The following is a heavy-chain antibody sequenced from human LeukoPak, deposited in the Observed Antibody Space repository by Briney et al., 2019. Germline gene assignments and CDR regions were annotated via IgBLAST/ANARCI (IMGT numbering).Heavy chain of an antibody. J-gene: IGHJ4*02. Sequence: GGSLRLSCATSGFTVSSNYMSWVRQAPGKGLEWVSVIYSGGSTYYADSVKGRFTISRDNSKNTLYLQMNSLRAEDTAVYYCAREDYDSSGYYPGIDYWGQGTLVTVSS. CDR2: IYSGGST. CDR3: AREDYDSSGYYPGIDY. V-gene: IGHV3-53*01. D-gene: IGHD3-22*01. CDR1: GFTVSSNY.